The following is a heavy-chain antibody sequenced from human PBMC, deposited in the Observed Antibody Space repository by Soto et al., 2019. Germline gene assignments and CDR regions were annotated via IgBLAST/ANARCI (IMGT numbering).Heavy chain of an antibody. CDR3: ARFVYCSGGSCSVDAFDI. Sequence: SETLSLTCTVSGGSISSFYWSWIRQPPGKGLEWIGYIYYSGSTNYNPSLKSRVTISVDTSKNQFSLKLSSVTAADTAVYYCARFVYCSGGSCSVDAFDIWGQGTMVTVSS. D-gene: IGHD2-15*01. CDR2: IYYSGST. CDR1: GGSISSFY. V-gene: IGHV4-59*01. J-gene: IGHJ3*02.